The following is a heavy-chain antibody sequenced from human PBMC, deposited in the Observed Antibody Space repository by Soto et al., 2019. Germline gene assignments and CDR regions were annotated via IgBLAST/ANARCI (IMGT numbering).Heavy chain of an antibody. D-gene: IGHD6-13*01. V-gene: IGHV6-1*01. CDR1: GDSVSSNSAA. Sequence: PSPTLSLPCAISGDSVSSNSAAWNWIRQSPSRGLEWLGRTYYRSKWYNDYAVSVKSRITINPDTSKNQFSLQLNSVTPEDTAVYYCARVGYSSSWDYYYGMDVWGQGTTVTVSS. J-gene: IGHJ6*02. CDR3: ARVGYSSSWDYYYGMDV. CDR2: TYYRSKWYN.